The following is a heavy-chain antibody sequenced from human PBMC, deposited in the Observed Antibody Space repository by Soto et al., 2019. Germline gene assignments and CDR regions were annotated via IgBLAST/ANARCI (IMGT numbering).Heavy chain of an antibody. D-gene: IGHD3-3*02. J-gene: IGHJ6*03. Sequence: ASVKVSCKASGYTFTSYDINWVRQATGQGLEWMGWMNPNSGNTGYAQKFQGRVTMTRNTSISTAYMELSSLRSEDTAVYYRARGRPGPLASYYYYYYMDVWGKGTTVTVSS. V-gene: IGHV1-8*01. CDR2: MNPNSGNT. CDR3: ARGRPGPLASYYYYYYMDV. CDR1: GYTFTSYD.